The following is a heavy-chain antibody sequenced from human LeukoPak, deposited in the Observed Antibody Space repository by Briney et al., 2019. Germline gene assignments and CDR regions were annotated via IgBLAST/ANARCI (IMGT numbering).Heavy chain of an antibody. V-gene: IGHV4-59*08. Sequence: SETLSLTCTVAGGSISNYYWSWIRQPPGKGLEWIGYINYSGSTTYNPSLKSRVTISVDTSKNQFSLKLTSATAADTAVYYCARQAAANSIDYWGQGTVVTVSS. D-gene: IGHD2-2*01. J-gene: IGHJ4*02. CDR1: GGSISNYY. CDR3: ARQAAANSIDY. CDR2: INYSGST.